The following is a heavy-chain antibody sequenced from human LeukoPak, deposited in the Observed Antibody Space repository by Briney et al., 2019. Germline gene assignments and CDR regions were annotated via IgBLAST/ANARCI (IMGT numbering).Heavy chain of an antibody. J-gene: IGHJ4*02. CDR3: VREDFVVIPAAMRGDY. Sequence: ASVKVSCKASGYTFTCFYIHWVRQAPGQGLEWMGWINPDGGGTNYAQKFQGRVTLTRYTSINTAYMELSGLTSDDTAIHYCVREDFVVIPAAMRGDYWGQGTLVIVSS. V-gene: IGHV1-2*02. CDR1: GYTFTCFY. D-gene: IGHD2-2*01. CDR2: INPDGGGT.